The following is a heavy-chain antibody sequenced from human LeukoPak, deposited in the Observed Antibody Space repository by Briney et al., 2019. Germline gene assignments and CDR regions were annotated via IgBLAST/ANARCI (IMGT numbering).Heavy chain of an antibody. J-gene: IGHJ4*02. CDR2: ISYIGLT. CDR1: GGSISSGDYY. CDR3: ARDRSGYDHLDY. Sequence: SETLSLTCTVSGGSISSGDYYWSWIRQPPGKGLEWIGYISYIGLTSYSPSLKSRVTISVDTSRNQLSLKLNSVTAADSAVYYCARDRSGYDHLDYWGQGTLVTVSS. D-gene: IGHD5-12*01. V-gene: IGHV4-30-4*01.